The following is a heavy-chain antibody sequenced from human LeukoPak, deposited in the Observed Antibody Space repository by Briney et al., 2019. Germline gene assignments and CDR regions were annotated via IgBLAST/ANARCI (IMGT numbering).Heavy chain of an antibody. Sequence: KASETLSLTCTVSGGSISSYYWSWIRQPPGKGLEWIGYIYDSGSTYYNPSLKSRLTISIDMSKNQFSLKLSSVTAADTALYYCARDRGIMLTFGGVVAKGAHYWGQGTLVTVSS. V-gene: IGHV4-59*12. CDR1: GGSISSYY. CDR2: IYDSGST. CDR3: ARDRGIMLTFGGVVAKGAHY. D-gene: IGHD3-16*02. J-gene: IGHJ4*02.